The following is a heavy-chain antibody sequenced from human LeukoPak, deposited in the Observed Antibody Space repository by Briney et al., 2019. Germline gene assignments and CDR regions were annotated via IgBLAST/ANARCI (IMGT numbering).Heavy chain of an antibody. V-gene: IGHV3-30*02. CDR1: GFTFSSYG. D-gene: IGHD1-26*01. Sequence: GGSLRLSCAASGFTFSSYGMHSVRQAPGKGLEWVAFIRYDGSNKYYADSVKGRFTISRDNSKNTLYLQMNSLRAEDTAVYYCAREGAGELRDAFDIWGQGTMVTVSS. CDR3: AREGAGELRDAFDI. CDR2: IRYDGSNK. J-gene: IGHJ3*02.